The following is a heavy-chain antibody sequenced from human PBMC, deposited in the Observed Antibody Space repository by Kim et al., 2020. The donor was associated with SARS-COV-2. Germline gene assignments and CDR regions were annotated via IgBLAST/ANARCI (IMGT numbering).Heavy chain of an antibody. CDR3: ARPDSLYSSSSLGPKFDP. V-gene: IGHV3-74*01. J-gene: IGHJ5*02. CDR1: GFTFSSYW. CDR2: INGGGSST. Sequence: GGSLRLSCAASGFTFSSYWMHWARQAPGKGLVWVSRINGGGSSTSYADSVKGRFTISRDNAKNTVYLEMNSLRAEDTAVYYCARPDSLYSSSSLGPKFDPWGQGTLVTVSS. D-gene: IGHD6-6*01.